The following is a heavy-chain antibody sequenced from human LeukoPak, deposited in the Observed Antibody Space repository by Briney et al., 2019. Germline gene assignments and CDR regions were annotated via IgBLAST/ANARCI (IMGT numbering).Heavy chain of an antibody. CDR3: ARLGYSYGSGYFDY. J-gene: IGHJ4*02. CDR2: ICSSVITI. V-gene: IGHV3-48*03. D-gene: IGHD5-18*01. Sequence: GSQRLSCAASGFXFSSYEMNWVRQAPGKGLEWVSCICSSVITIYYTDRVKGRLTISRDNAKNSLYLQMNSLRAEDTAVYYCARLGYSYGSGYFDYWGQGTLVTVSS. CDR1: GFXFSSYE.